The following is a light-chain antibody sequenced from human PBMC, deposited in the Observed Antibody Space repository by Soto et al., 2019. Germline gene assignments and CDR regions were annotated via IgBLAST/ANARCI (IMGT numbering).Light chain of an antibody. Sequence: QSALTKPASVSGSPGQSITISCTGTSSDVGSHNLVSWYQQLPGQAPKLMIYEVSKRPLGVSARFSASKSGNTASLTISGLQAEDEADYYCCSYGGSRAVFGGGTQLTVL. J-gene: IGLJ7*01. CDR1: SSDVGSHNL. V-gene: IGLV2-23*02. CDR3: CSYGGSRAV. CDR2: EVS.